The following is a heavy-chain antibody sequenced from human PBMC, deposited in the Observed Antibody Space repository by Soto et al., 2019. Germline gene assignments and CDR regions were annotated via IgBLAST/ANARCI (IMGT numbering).Heavy chain of an antibody. CDR2: INKHGNST. V-gene: IGHV3-74*01. J-gene: IGHJ5*02. CDR3: ARDEGFAP. CDR1: GFTFDKYI. Sequence: RGSLRLSCAASGFTFDKYIMHWLRQVPGKGLVWVARINKHGNSTTYADFAQGRFSISRDNAKDTLYLLMSSLRAEDTAGYYGARDEGFAPWGQGTTVIVSS.